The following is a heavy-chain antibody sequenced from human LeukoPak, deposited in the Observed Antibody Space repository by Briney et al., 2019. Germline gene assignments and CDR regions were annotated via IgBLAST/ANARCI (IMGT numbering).Heavy chain of an antibody. J-gene: IGHJ4*02. CDR2: ITSSSGYI. CDR3: ATDRGYRTSWFDY. Sequence: PGGSLRLSCAASGFTFNSYTMNWVRQAPGKGLDWVSSITSSSGYIYYADSVKGRFTISRDNAKNSLYLQMNSLRAEDTAIYYCATDRGYRTSWFDYWGQGALVTVSS. CDR1: GFTFNSYT. V-gene: IGHV3-21*01. D-gene: IGHD6-13*01.